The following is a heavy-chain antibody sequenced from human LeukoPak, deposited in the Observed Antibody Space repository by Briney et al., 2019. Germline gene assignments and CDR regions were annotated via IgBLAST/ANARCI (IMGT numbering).Heavy chain of an antibody. CDR2: ISSSSGGTI. Sequence: GGALTLSCAAPGFIFSGYGMNWVRQAPGKGLEFISFISSSSGGTIYYADSVKGRFTISRANAKNSVYLQMNSLRAEDTAVYFCARDRGYCSGGTCYASFDHWGQGTLVTVSS. CDR1: GFIFSGYG. CDR3: ARDRGYCSGGTCYASFDH. J-gene: IGHJ4*02. V-gene: IGHV3-48*01. D-gene: IGHD2-15*01.